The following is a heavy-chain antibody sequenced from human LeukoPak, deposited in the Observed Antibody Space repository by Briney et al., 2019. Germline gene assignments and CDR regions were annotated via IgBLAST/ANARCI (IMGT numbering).Heavy chain of an antibody. CDR2: IKQDGSEK. V-gene: IGHV3-7*01. Sequence: GGSLRLSCAASGFTFSSYWMSWVRQAPGKGLEWVANIKQDGSEKYYVDSVKGRFTISRDNAKNSLYLQMNSLRAEDTAVYYCARVALRGYSGYDSGYFDYWGQGTLVTVSS. CDR3: ARVALRGYSGYDSGYFDY. CDR1: GFTFSSYW. J-gene: IGHJ4*02. D-gene: IGHD5-12*01.